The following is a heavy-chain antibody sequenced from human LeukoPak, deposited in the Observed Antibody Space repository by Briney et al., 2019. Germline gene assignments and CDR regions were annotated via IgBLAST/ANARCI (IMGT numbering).Heavy chain of an antibody. D-gene: IGHD1-20*01. CDR2: IRSKAYGGTT. Sequence: GRSLRLSCAASGFTFSSYAMHWVSQAPGKGLEWVGFIRSKAYGGTTEYAASVKGRFTISRDDSKSIAYLQMNSLKTEDTAVYYCTRAGLITGDAFDIWGQGTMVTVSS. J-gene: IGHJ3*02. CDR1: GFTFSSYA. V-gene: IGHV3-49*04. CDR3: TRAGLITGDAFDI.